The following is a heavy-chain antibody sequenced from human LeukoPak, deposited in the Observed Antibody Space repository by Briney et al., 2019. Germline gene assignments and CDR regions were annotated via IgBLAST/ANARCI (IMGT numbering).Heavy chain of an antibody. CDR1: GGSFSGYY. D-gene: IGHD1-26*01. CDR3: ARGRGSQYYYYGMDV. CDR2: INHSGST. Sequence: SETLSLTCAVYGGSFSGYYWSWIRQPPGKGLEWIGEINHSGSTNYNPSLKSRVTISVDTSKNQFSLKLSSVTAADTAVYYCARGRGSQYYYYGMDVWGQGTTVTVSS. V-gene: IGHV4-34*01. J-gene: IGHJ6*02.